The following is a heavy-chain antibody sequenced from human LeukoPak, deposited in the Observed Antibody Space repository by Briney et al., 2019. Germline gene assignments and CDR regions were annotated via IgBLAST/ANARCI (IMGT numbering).Heavy chain of an antibody. Sequence: GRSLRLSCAASGFTFSSYAMHWVRQAPGKGLEWVAVISYDGSNKYYADSVKGRFTISRDNSKNTLYLQMYSLRGEDTAVYYCGRDRGDFYYSDYWGQGTLVTVSS. CDR3: GRDRGDFYYSDY. CDR1: GFTFSSYA. J-gene: IGHJ4*02. V-gene: IGHV3-30-3*01. CDR2: ISYDGSNK. D-gene: IGHD2-21*02.